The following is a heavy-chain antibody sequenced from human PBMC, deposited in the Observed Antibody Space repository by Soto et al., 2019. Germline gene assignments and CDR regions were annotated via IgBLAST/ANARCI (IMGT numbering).Heavy chain of an antibody. D-gene: IGHD3-3*01. CDR3: ARGWGRSEAFDY. Sequence: QVQLVQSGAEVKKPGSSVKVSCKASGGTFSSYAISWVRQAPGQGLEWMGGIIPSFGTANYAQKFQGRVTIAADKSTSTADMELSSLRCEGTAVYYCARGWGRSEAFDYWGQGTLVTVSS. CDR2: IIPSFGTA. J-gene: IGHJ4*02. CDR1: GGTFSSYA. V-gene: IGHV1-69*06.